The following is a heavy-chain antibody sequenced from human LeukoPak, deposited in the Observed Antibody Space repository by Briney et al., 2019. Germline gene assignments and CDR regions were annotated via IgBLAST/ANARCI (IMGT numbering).Heavy chain of an antibody. D-gene: IGHD4-17*01. V-gene: IGHV3-48*03. Sequence: GGSLRLSCAASGFTFSSYEMNWVRKAPGKGLGWVSYISSSGRTIYYADSVKGRFTISRDNAKNSLYLQMNSLRAEDTAVYYCARPKCNGDLRYWGQGTLVTVSS. CDR3: ARPKCNGDLRY. J-gene: IGHJ4*02. CDR2: ISSSGRTI. CDR1: GFTFSSYE.